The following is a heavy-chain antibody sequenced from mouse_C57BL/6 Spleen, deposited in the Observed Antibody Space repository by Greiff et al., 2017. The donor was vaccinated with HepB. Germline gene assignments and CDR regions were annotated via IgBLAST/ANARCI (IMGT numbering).Heavy chain of an antibody. D-gene: IGHD2-4*01. Sequence: EVQLVESGGGLVKPGGSLKLSCAASGFTFSDYGMHWVRQAPEKGLEWVAYISSGSSTIYYADTVKGRCTMSRDNAKTTLFLQMTSLRSEDTAMYYCASGCGDYDNAMDYWGQGTSVTVSS. CDR1: GFTFSDYG. CDR3: ASGCGDYDNAMDY. CDR2: ISSGSSTI. V-gene: IGHV5-17*01. J-gene: IGHJ4*01.